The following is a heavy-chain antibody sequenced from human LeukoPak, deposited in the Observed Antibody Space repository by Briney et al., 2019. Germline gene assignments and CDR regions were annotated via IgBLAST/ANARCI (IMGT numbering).Heavy chain of an antibody. D-gene: IGHD6-19*01. J-gene: IGHJ4*02. CDR3: AIALRYSSGCGY. V-gene: IGHV4-34*01. CDR2: INHSGST. CDR1: GGSFSGYY. Sequence: SETLSLTCAVYGGSFSGYYWSWIRQPPGKGLEWIGEINHSGSTNYNPSLKSRVTISVDTSKNQFSLKLSSVTAADTAVYYCAIALRYSSGCGYWGQGTLVIVSS.